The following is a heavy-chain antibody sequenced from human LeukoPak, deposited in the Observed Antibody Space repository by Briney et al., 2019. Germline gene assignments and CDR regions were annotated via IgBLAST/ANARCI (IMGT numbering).Heavy chain of an antibody. Sequence: GGSLRLSCAASGFTFSDYYMSWIRQAPGKGLEWVSYISSSGSTIYYADSVKGRFTISRDNAKNSLYLQMNTLRAEDTAVYYCAREVPSGEELDYWGQGTLVTVSS. CDR3: AREVPSGEELDY. J-gene: IGHJ4*02. V-gene: IGHV3-11*01. CDR1: GFTFSDYY. D-gene: IGHD3-10*01. CDR2: ISSSGSTI.